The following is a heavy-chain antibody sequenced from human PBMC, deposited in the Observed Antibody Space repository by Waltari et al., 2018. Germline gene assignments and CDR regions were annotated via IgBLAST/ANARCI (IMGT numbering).Heavy chain of an antibody. CDR1: GGTFSSYP. CDR2: IIPILGIA. V-gene: IGHV1-69*04. D-gene: IGHD6-13*01. CDR3: ARDSSSWTFDY. Sequence: QVQLVQSGAEVKKPGSSVQVSCKDSGGTFSSYPISWVRQAPGQGLEWMGRIIPILGIANYAQKFQGRVTITADKSTSTAYMELSSLRSEDTAVYYCARDSSSWTFDYWGQGTLVTVSS. J-gene: IGHJ4*02.